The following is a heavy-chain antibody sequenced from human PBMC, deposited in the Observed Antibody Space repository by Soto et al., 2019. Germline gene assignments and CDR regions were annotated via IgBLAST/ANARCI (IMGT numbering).Heavy chain of an antibody. CDR3: ARSNDYGDYITYFDN. J-gene: IGHJ4*02. CDR2: ISYSGTT. CDR1: GGSISSYY. V-gene: IGHV4-59*01. Sequence: SETLSLTCTVSGGSISSYYWGWIRRPPGKGLEWIGYISYSGTTSYNPSLKSRVPISAATSKNQFSLHLKSVTAADTAVYYCARSNDYGDYITYFDNWGQGTLVTVSS. D-gene: IGHD4-17*01.